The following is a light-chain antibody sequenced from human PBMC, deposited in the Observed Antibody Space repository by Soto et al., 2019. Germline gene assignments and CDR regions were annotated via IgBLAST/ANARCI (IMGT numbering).Light chain of an antibody. CDR1: QSVSSSY. CDR3: QKYSSSPLMYT. CDR2: GAS. J-gene: IGKJ2*01. Sequence: EIVLTQSPGTLSLSPGERATLSCRASQSVSSSYLAWYQQKPGQAPRLLIYGASSRATGIPDRFSGSGSGTDFTLTISRLEPEEFAVYYCQKYSSSPLMYTFGQGTKLEIK. V-gene: IGKV3-20*01.